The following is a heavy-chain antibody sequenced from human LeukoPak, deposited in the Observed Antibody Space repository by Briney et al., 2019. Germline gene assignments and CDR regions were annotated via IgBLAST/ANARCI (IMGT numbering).Heavy chain of an antibody. CDR2: IYYSGST. CDR3: ARVLRQLDSTLFDY. D-gene: IGHD6-6*01. V-gene: IGHV4-39*07. Sequence: SETLSLTCTVSGGSISSSSYYWGWIRQPPGKGLEWIGSIYYSGSTNYNPSLKSRVTISVDTSKNQFSLKLSSVTAADTAVYYCARVLRQLDSTLFDYWGQGTLVTVSS. CDR1: GGSISSSSYY. J-gene: IGHJ4*02.